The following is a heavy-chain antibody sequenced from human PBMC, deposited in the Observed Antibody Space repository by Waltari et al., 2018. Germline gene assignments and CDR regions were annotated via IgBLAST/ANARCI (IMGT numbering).Heavy chain of an antibody. CDR3: ARHKGVPTWDY. J-gene: IGHJ4*02. V-gene: IGHV4-38-2*02. CDR2: IYHSGST. Sequence: QVQLQESGPGLVKPSETLSLTCTVSGYSISSGYYWGWLRQPPGKGLEWIGSIYHSGSTYYNPSLKSRVTISVDTSKNQFSLKLSSVTAADTAVYYCARHKGVPTWDYWGQGTLVTVSS. CDR1: GYSISSGYY. D-gene: IGHD2-2*01.